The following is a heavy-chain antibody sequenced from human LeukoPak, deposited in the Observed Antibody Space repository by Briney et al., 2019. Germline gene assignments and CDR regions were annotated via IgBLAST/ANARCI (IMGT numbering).Heavy chain of an antibody. CDR3: ATLNFFGGGETNDY. CDR1: GYTLTELS. D-gene: IGHD3-3*01. V-gene: IGHV1-24*01. Sequence: ASVKVSCKVSGYTLTELSMHWVRQAPGKGLEWMGGFDPEDGETIYAQKFQGRVTMTEDTSTDTAYMELSSLRSEDTAVYYCATLNFFGGGETNDYWGQGTLVTVSS. CDR2: FDPEDGET. J-gene: IGHJ4*02.